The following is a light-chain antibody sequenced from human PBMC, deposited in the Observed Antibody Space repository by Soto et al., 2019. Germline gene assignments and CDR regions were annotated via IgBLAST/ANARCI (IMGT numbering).Light chain of an antibody. CDR3: HQYSASHT. J-gene: IGKJ4*01. CDR2: KAS. Sequence: DIQMTQSPSTLSASVGDRIIITCRASQSISSWLAWYQQKPGKAPKLLIYKASSLESGVPSRFSGGGSGTEFTLTISSLQPDDSATYFCHQYSASHTVGGGTKVEIK. V-gene: IGKV1-5*03. CDR1: QSISSW.